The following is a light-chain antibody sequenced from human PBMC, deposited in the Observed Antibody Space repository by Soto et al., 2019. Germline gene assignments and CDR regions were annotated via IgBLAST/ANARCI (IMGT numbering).Light chain of an antibody. CDR2: GTS. V-gene: IGKV3-20*01. J-gene: IGKJ1*01. Sequence: EIVLTQSPGTLSLSPGERATLSCRASQSVSNSYLAWYQQKPGQAPRPLIYGTSSRATGIPDRFSGGGSGTDFSLTISRLEPDDFAVYYCHQYGGSPTWTFGQGTKVEIK. CDR3: HQYGGSPTWT. CDR1: QSVSNSY.